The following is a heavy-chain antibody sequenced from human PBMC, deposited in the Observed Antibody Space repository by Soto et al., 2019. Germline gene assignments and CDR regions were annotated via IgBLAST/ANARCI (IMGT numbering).Heavy chain of an antibody. CDR3: ARDARPYYDILSDSLESDY. CDR1: GYNFINYG. D-gene: IGHD3-9*01. CDR2: ISVNSGNT. J-gene: IGHJ4*02. Sequence: GSVKVSCQASGYNFINYGISWVRQAPGQGLEWMGWISVNSGNTKLPQRLQGRATMTTDASTSTAYMEVTSLRSDDTAIYYCARDARPYYDILSDSLESDYWGLGNLVTFSS. V-gene: IGHV1-18*01.